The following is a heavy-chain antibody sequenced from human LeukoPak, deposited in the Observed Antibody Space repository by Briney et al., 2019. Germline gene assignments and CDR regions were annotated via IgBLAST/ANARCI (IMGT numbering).Heavy chain of an antibody. Sequence: HPGRSLRLSCTGSGFTFGDHAMSWVRQAPGKGLEWVGFIRSKAYRGTTEYAASVKGRFTISRDDSASIAYLQMNSLRTADTAVYYWARGPIQLWIHNAMDVWGQGTTVTVSS. CDR3: ARGPIQLWIHNAMDV. CDR1: GFTFGDHA. D-gene: IGHD5-18*01. V-gene: IGHV3-49*04. J-gene: IGHJ6*02. CDR2: IRSKAYRGTT.